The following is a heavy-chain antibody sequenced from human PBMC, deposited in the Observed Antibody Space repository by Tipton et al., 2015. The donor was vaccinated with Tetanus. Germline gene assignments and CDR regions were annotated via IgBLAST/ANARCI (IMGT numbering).Heavy chain of an antibody. CDR1: GGSLSGFY. D-gene: IGHD3-10*01. CDR2: INQSGST. J-gene: IGHJ4*02. V-gene: IGHV4-34*01. CDR3: ARSVAPWTLTSVRAVRGVSSGYEF. Sequence: TLSLTCAVSGGSLSGFYWGWIRQPPGKGLEWIGEINQSGSTNDNPSLKSRVTISVGTSNNQLSLTLRSVTAADTAVYYCARSVAPWTLTSVRAVRGVSSGYEFWGQGTLVTVSS.